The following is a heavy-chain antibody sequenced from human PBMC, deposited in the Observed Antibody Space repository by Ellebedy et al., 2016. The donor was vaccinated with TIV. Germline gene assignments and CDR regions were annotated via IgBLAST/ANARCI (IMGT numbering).Heavy chain of an antibody. CDR1: GFTFSTYW. Sequence: GESLKISXAASGFTFSTYWMHWVRQAPGKGLEWVANINQDGSQKYYVDSVKGRFTISRDNAKNSLYLQMNSLSAEDTAVYYCSSHVDTSMTHWGQGTLVTVSS. CDR2: INQDGSQK. J-gene: IGHJ4*02. V-gene: IGHV3-7*01. CDR3: SSHVDTSMTH. D-gene: IGHD5-18*01.